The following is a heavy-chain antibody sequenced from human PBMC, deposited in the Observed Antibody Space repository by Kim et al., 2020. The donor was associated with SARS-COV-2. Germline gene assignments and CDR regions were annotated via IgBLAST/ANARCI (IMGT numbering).Heavy chain of an antibody. Sequence: GGSLRLSCAASGFTFSSYSMNWVRQAPGKGLEWVSYISSSSSTIYYADSVKGRFTISRDNAKNSLYLQMNSLRDEDTAVYYCARALTDSSSWYYYGMDVWGQGTTVTVSS. J-gene: IGHJ6*02. V-gene: IGHV3-48*02. CDR3: ARALTDSSSWYYYGMDV. D-gene: IGHD6-13*01. CDR2: ISSSSSTI. CDR1: GFTFSSYS.